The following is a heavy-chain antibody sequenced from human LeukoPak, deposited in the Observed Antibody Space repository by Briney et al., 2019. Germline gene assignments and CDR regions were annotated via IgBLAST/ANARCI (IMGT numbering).Heavy chain of an antibody. Sequence: SETLSLTCAVYGGSFSGYYWSWIRQPPGKGLEWIGEINHSGSTNYNPSLKSRVTMSVDTSKYQFSLKLSSVTAADTAVYYCASGYSGYDPFDYWGQGTLVTVSS. D-gene: IGHD5-12*01. CDR3: ASGYSGYDPFDY. CDR1: GGSFSGYY. J-gene: IGHJ4*02. V-gene: IGHV4-34*01. CDR2: INHSGST.